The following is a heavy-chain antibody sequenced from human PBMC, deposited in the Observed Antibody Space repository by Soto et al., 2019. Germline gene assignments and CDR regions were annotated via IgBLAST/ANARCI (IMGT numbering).Heavy chain of an antibody. V-gene: IGHV4-30-4*01. J-gene: IGHJ4*02. D-gene: IGHD2-8*01. Sequence: PSETLSLTCTVSGASINSGDYYWSWIRQPPGKGLEWIGHIYYSGSTYYNPSLKSRAGISVDQSKSQVSLKLTAVTAADTAVYFCARILMNSDRLDYWGQGALVTVAS. CDR3: ARILMNSDRLDY. CDR1: GASINSGDYY. CDR2: IYYSGST.